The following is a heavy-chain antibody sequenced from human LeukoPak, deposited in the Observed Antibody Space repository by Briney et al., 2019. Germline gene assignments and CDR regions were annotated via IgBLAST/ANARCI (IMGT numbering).Heavy chain of an antibody. CDR1: GGSIRSDC. CDR2: IYYSGST. J-gene: IGHJ4*02. CDR3: ARVVGGTINY. V-gene: IGHV4-59*01. Sequence: SETLSLTCTVSGGSIRSDCWSWIRQPPGKGPEWTGYIYYSGSTNYNPSLKSRVAISVDTSKNQFSLKLNSVTAADTAVYCCARVVGGTINYWGQGTLVTVSS. D-gene: IGHD3-16*01.